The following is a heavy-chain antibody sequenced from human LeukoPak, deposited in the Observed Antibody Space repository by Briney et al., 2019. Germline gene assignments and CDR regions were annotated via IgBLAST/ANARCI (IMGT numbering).Heavy chain of an antibody. V-gene: IGHV1-8*01. CDR3: AMYYYGSGRTAEIDY. Sequence: ASVKVSCKASGYTFTSYDINWVRQATGQGLEWMGWMNPNSGNTGYAQKFQGRVTMTRNTSISTAYMELSSLRSEDTAVYYCAMYYYGSGRTAEIDYWGQGTLVTVSS. CDR1: GYTFTSYD. D-gene: IGHD3-10*01. CDR2: MNPNSGNT. J-gene: IGHJ4*02.